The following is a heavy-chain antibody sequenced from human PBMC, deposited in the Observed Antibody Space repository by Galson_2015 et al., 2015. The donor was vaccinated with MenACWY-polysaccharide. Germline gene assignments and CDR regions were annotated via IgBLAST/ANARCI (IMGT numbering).Heavy chain of an antibody. J-gene: IGHJ4*02. V-gene: IGHV3-48*03. CDR2: ISSSGSTI. D-gene: IGHD3-16*01. CDR3: AREKGGTFYFDY. CDR1: GFTFSSCD. Sequence: SLRLSCAASGFTFSSCDMNWVRQAPGKGLEWVSYISSSGSTIYYADSVKGRFTISRDNAKNSLFLQMNSLRAEDTAVYYCAREKGGTFYFDYWGQGTLVTVSS.